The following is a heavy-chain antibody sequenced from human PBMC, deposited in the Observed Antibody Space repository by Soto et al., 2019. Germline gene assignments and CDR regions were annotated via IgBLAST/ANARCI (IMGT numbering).Heavy chain of an antibody. D-gene: IGHD1-1*01. Sequence: QITLKESGPMLVEPTEALALTCSFSGFSLRSSPVGVGWFRQPPGKALEWLAVIYWDDDKRYNPSLKTRITMTKDTSRNQVALTMTDIEPKDTATYFCAHRLGGSSWNDGFFDFWGQGFPVTVS. CDR3: AHRLGGSSWNDGFFDF. CDR2: IYWDDDK. V-gene: IGHV2-5*02. J-gene: IGHJ4*02. CDR1: GFSLRSSPVG.